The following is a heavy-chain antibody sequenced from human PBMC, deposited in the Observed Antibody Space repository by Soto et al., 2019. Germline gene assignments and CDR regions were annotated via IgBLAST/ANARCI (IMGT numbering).Heavy chain of an antibody. D-gene: IGHD4-17*01. Sequence: GGSMRLSCAASEFTFSSYGMHWVRQAPGKGLEWVAVIWYDGSNKYYPPSLTGPFTLSRDNSKNPLYLQINSLRAEDTAVYSFAKAYGDYLVLYSGLAFWVHGTTVPVSS. CDR2: IWYDGSNK. J-gene: IGHJ6*02. CDR1: EFTFSSYG. V-gene: IGHV3-33*06. CDR3: AKAYGDYLVLYSGLAF.